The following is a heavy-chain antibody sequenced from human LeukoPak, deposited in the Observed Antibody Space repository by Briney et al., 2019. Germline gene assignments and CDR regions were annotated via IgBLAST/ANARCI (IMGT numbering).Heavy chain of an antibody. V-gene: IGHV4-61*08. Sequence: ASETLSLTCTVSGGSISSGGYYWSWIRQHPGKGLEWIGYIYYSGSTNYNPSLKSRVTISVDTSKNQFSLKLSSVTAADTAVYYCARGVTSYYDSSGPRFDYWGQGTLVTVSS. D-gene: IGHD3-22*01. CDR1: GGSISSGGYY. CDR3: ARGVTSYYDSSGPRFDY. J-gene: IGHJ4*02. CDR2: IYYSGST.